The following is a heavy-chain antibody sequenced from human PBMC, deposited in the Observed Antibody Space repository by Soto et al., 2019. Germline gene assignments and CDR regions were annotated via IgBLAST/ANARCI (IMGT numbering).Heavy chain of an antibody. V-gene: IGHV4-59*01. J-gene: IGHJ5*02. CDR1: GGSISSYY. D-gene: IGHD1-7*01. CDR3: ARGQYNWNYYWFDP. CDR2: IYYSGST. Sequence: AETLSLTCTVSGGSISSYYWSWIRQPPGKGLEWIGYIYYSGSTNYNPSLKSRVTISVDTSKNQFSLKLSSVTAADTAVYYCARGQYNWNYYWFDPWGQGTLVTVSS.